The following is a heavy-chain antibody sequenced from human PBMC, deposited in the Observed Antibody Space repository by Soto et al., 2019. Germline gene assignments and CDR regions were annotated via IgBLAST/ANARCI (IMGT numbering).Heavy chain of an antibody. CDR1: GDSVSSSNYY. J-gene: IGHJ6*02. V-gene: IGHV4-39*01. CDR3: SKTDYYYYGMDV. Sequence: SETLSLTCIVSGDSVSSSNYYWGWIRQPPGKGLEWIGSIYYGGSTFYNPSLKSRVTISVDTSKNQFSLRLSSVTAADTAVYYCSKTDYYYYGMDVWDQGTTVTVCS. CDR2: IYYGGST.